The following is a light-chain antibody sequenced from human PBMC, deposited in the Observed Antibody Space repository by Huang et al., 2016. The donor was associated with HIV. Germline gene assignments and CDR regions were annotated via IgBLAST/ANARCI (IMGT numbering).Light chain of an antibody. J-gene: IGKJ4*01. V-gene: IGKV3-15*01. Sequence: EIVMTQSPATLSVSPGERATLSCRASQNIGGSLAWYQKKPGPAPRLLIYEASTRATGIPARFSGSESGTDFTRTISSLQSEDFAVYYCQQYNDWSAVTFGGGTKVEI. CDR1: QNIGGS. CDR3: QQYNDWSAVT. CDR2: EAS.